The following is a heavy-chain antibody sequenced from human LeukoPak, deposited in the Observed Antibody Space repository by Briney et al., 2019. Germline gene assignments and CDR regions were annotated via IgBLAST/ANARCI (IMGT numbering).Heavy chain of an antibody. J-gene: IGHJ5*02. CDR3: ARDSYYGSGNYLNWFDP. CDR1: GYTFATYG. Sequence: ASVKVSCKASGYTFATYGRNWVRQARGQGLEWMGWINTNTGNPTYAQGFTGRFVFSLDTSVTTAYLQISSIKAEDTAVYYCARDSYYGSGNYLNWFDPWGQGTLVTVSS. V-gene: IGHV7-4-1*02. CDR2: INTNTGNP. D-gene: IGHD3-10*01.